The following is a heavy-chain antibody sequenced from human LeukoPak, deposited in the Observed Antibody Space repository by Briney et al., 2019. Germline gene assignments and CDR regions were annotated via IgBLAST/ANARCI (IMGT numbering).Heavy chain of an antibody. CDR1: GYTFTRHY. J-gene: IGHJ4*02. CDR2: ISAYNGNT. CDR3: ARGEADFDY. D-gene: IGHD6-13*01. V-gene: IGHV1-18*04. Sequence: GASVKVSCKASGYTFTRHYMHWVRQAPGQGLEWMGWISAYNGNTNYAQKLQGRVTMTTDTSTSTAYMELRSLRSDDTAVYYCARGEADFDYWGQGTLVTVSS.